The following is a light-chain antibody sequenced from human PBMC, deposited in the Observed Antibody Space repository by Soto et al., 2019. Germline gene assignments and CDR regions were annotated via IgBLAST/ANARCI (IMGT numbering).Light chain of an antibody. CDR3: QQYNNWLWT. CDR1: QNISSN. J-gene: IGKJ1*01. CDR2: GAS. V-gene: IGKV3-15*01. Sequence: EIVMTQSPATLSVSPGERATLSCRASQNISSNLAWYQQKPGQAPRLLIDGASTRATGIPARFSGNGSGTEFTLTISSLQSEDFAVYYFQQYNNWLWTFGQGTKVEIK.